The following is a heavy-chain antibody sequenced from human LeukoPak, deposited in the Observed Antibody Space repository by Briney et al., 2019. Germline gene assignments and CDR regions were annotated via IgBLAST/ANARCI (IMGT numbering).Heavy chain of an antibody. CDR3: AREPVDIVATTIYFDY. CDR2: IKQDGSEK. CDR1: GFTFSSYW. J-gene: IGHJ4*02. V-gene: IGHV3-7*01. D-gene: IGHD5-12*01. Sequence: PGGSLRLSCAASGFTFSSYWMSWVRQAPGKGLEWVANIKQDGSEKYYVDSVKGRFTISRDNAKNSLYLQMNSLRAEDTAVYYCAREPVDIVATTIYFDYWGQGTLVAVSS.